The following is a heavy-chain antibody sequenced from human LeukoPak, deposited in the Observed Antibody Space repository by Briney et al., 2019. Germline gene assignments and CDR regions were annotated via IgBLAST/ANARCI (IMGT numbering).Heavy chain of an antibody. D-gene: IGHD3-22*01. CDR1: GFTFSSYS. CDR3: AKDFLEYYYDSSGYYY. V-gene: IGHV3-48*04. J-gene: IGHJ4*02. Sequence: GGSLRLSCAASGFTFSSYSMNWVRQAPGKGLEWVPYISGSSTTIYYADSVKGRFTISRDNAKNSLYLQMNSLRAEDTAVYYCAKDFLEYYYDSSGYYYWGQGTLVTVSS. CDR2: ISGSSTTI.